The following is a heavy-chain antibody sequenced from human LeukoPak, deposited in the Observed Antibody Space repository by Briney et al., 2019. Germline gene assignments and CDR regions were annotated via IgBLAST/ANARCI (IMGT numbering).Heavy chain of an antibody. J-gene: IGHJ4*02. CDR1: GFTFSSYA. CDR2: ISGSGGST. Sequence: GRSLRLSCAASGFTFSSYAMSWVRLAPGKGLGWVSAISGSGGSTYYADCVKGRFTISRDNSNNTPYPQMNSLRAEYTAVYYCAKLAVGATTGQVIDYWGQGTVVTVSS. V-gene: IGHV3-23*01. CDR3: AKLAVGATTGQVIDY. D-gene: IGHD1-26*01.